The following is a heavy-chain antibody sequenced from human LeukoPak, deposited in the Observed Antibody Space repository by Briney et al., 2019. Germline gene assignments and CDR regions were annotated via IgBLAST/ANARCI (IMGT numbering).Heavy chain of an antibody. J-gene: IGHJ4*02. Sequence: PSETLSPTCTVSGGSISSYYWSWIRQPPGKGLEWIGYIYYSGSTNYNPSLKSRVTISVDTSKNQFSLKLSSVTAADTAVYYCARHQKTRNYYYDSSGYYPSFDYWGQGTLVTVSS. V-gene: IGHV4-59*08. CDR3: ARHQKTRNYYYDSSGYYPSFDY. D-gene: IGHD3-22*01. CDR2: IYYSGST. CDR1: GGSISSYY.